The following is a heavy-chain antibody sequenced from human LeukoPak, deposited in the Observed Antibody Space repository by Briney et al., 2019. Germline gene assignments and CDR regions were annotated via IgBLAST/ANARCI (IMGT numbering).Heavy chain of an antibody. J-gene: IGHJ5*02. CDR2: IYYSGIT. D-gene: IGHD2-21*02. Sequence: PSETPSLTCTVSGGSMSSYYWSWIRQPPGKGLEWIGYIYYSGITNYNPSLKSRVTISIDTSENQFSLNLRSVTAADTAVYFCARSVRLLSLATADNWFDPWGQGTLVTVSS. CDR1: GGSMSSYY. CDR3: ARSVRLLSLATADNWFDP. V-gene: IGHV4-59*01.